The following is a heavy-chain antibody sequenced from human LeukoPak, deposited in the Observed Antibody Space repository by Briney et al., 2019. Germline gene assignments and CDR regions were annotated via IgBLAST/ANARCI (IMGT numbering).Heavy chain of an antibody. CDR3: ARARSSYNPVYFFYYMDV. V-gene: IGHV3-48*03. CDR1: GFTFSSYE. Sequence: PGGSLRLSCAASGFTFSSYEMNWVRQAPGKGLEWVSYISSSGSTIYYADSVKGRFTISRDNAKNSLYLQMNSLRAEDTAVYYCARARSSYNPVYFFYYMDVWGKGTTVTISS. J-gene: IGHJ6*03. D-gene: IGHD1-14*01. CDR2: ISSSGSTI.